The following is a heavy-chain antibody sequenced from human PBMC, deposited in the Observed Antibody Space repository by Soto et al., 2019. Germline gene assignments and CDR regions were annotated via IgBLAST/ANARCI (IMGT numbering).Heavy chain of an antibody. CDR1: GGSISSGGYY. CDR3: ARDASSSYYFDY. Sequence: SETLSLTCTVSGGSISSGGYYWSWIRQHPGKGLEWIGYFYYSGSTYYNPSLKSRVTISVDTSKNQFSLKLSSVTAADTAVYYCARDASSSYYFDYWGQGTLVTVSS. V-gene: IGHV4-31*03. J-gene: IGHJ4*02. CDR2: FYYSGST. D-gene: IGHD6-6*01.